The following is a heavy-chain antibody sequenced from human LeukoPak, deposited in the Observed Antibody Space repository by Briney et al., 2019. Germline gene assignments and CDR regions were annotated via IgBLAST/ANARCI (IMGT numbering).Heavy chain of an antibody. CDR3: AKRGTVVTQFDY. J-gene: IGHJ4*02. D-gene: IGHD4-23*01. CDR1: GFTFSTYA. CDR2: ITGGGGGT. Sequence: GGSLRLSCAASGFTFSTYAMSWVRQAPVKGLEWVSTITGGGGGTYYADSVRGRFTISRDNSKNTLYLQMNSLRAEDTAVYFCAKRGTVVTQFDYWGQGTLVTVSS. V-gene: IGHV3-23*01.